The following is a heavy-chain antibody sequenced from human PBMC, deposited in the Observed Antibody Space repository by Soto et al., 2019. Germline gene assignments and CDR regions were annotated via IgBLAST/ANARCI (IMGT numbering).Heavy chain of an antibody. V-gene: IGHV3-66*01. CDR3: ARDPWAADY. CDR2: IYSGGST. CDR1: GFTVSTKY. Sequence: EVQLVESGGGVVQPGGSLRLSCAASGFTVSTKYMRWVRQAPGKGLEWVSVIYSGGSTFYADSVRGRFTISRDNSKNTVNLQMNSRRAEDTAVYYCARDPWAADYWGQGTLVPVSS. D-gene: IGHD3-16*01. J-gene: IGHJ4*02.